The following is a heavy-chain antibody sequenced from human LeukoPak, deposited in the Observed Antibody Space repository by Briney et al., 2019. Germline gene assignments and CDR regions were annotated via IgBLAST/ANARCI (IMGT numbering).Heavy chain of an antibody. D-gene: IGHD4-17*01. V-gene: IGHV4-4*07. J-gene: IGHJ6*02. CDR1: RGSFSNYY. CDR2: IYTSGST. Sequence: SETLSLTCTVSRGSFSNYYGSWIRQPAGKGLEWIGRIYTSGSTNYNPSLKSRVTISVDTSKNQFSLKLSSVTAADTAVYYCAREPYGDYPRGFYGMDVWGQGTTVTVSS. CDR3: AREPYGDYPRGFYGMDV.